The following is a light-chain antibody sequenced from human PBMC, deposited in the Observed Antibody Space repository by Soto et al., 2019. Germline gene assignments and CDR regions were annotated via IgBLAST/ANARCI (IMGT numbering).Light chain of an antibody. Sequence: QLVLTQSPSASASLGASVTLTCTLSSGHSSYAIAWHQQQPEKGPRFLMKLNSDGSHSKEDGVPDRFSGSSSGAERYLIISSLQSEDEADYYCQTWGTGMVFGGGTQLTVL. V-gene: IGLV4-69*01. CDR3: QTWGTGMV. CDR1: SGHSSYA. J-gene: IGLJ2*01. CDR2: LNSDGSH.